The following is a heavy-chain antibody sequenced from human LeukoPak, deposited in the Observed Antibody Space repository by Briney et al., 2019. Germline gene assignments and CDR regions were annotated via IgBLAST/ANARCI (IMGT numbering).Heavy chain of an antibody. Sequence: GGSLRLSCAASGFTFSSYGMSWVRQAPGKGLEWVSAISGSGGSTYYADSVKGRFTISRDNSKNTLYLQMNSLRAEDTAVYYCAKKLGYYYYDSSGYHGAFDTWGQGTMVTVSS. V-gene: IGHV3-23*01. CDR2: ISGSGGST. D-gene: IGHD3-22*01. CDR1: GFTFSSYG. J-gene: IGHJ3*02. CDR3: AKKLGYYYYDSSGYHGAFDT.